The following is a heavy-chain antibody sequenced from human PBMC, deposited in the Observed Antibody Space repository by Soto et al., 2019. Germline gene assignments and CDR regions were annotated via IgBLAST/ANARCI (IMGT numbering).Heavy chain of an antibody. CDR3: ASSSFCCMDV. V-gene: IGHV4-30-4*01. J-gene: IGHJ6*02. D-gene: IGHD2-21*01. CDR2: IYYSGNT. CDR1: GGSISSGYYY. Sequence: SETLSLTSSVSGGSISSGYYYWSWIRQPPGKGLECIGHIYYSGNTYYNPSLNSRLIISLDTSKNQFSLKVGPVTAAATAVQYCASSSFCCMDVWGQGTTVTVAS.